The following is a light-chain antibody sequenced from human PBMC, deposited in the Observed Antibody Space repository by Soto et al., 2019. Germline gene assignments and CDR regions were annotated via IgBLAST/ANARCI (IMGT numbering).Light chain of an antibody. V-gene: IGKV3-20*01. Sequence: EIVLTQSPGTLSLSPGERATLSCRASQTVGSNFFAWYQQKPDHATRLLIYVASSRTSGIPDRCSGRGAGAAFTLTISRLAPADVAAYYCKQNGTAPFTIGKGTKLE. J-gene: IGKJ2*01. CDR2: VAS. CDR3: KQNGTAPFT. CDR1: QTVGSNF.